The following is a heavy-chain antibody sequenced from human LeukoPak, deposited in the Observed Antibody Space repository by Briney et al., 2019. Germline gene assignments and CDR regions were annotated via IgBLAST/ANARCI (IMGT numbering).Heavy chain of an antibody. CDR3: ARGGVLRYFDWLPPQYYYYYMDV. V-gene: IGHV1-2*02. CDR2: INPNSGGT. CDR1: GYTFTCYY. J-gene: IGHJ6*03. D-gene: IGHD3-9*01. Sequence: ASVKVSCKASGYTFTCYYMHWVRQAPGQGLEWMGWINPNSGGTNYAQKFQGRVTMTRDTSISTAYMELSRLRSDDTAVYYCARGGVLRYFDWLPPQYYYYYMDVWGKGTTVTVSS.